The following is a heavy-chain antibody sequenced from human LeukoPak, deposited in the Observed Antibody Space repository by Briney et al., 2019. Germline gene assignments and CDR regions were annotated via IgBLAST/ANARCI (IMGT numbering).Heavy chain of an antibody. CDR2: VFYSGST. Sequence: PSETLSLTCTVSGGSISSSIYYWGWIRRPPGKGLEWIGSVFYSGSTYYNPSLKSRVTVSVDTSKNQFSLKLSSVTAADTAVYYCARQSSGKILTGHTSYWGQGILVTVSS. CDR3: ARQSSGKILTGHTSY. D-gene: IGHD3-9*01. V-gene: IGHV4-39*01. J-gene: IGHJ4*02. CDR1: GGSISSSIYY.